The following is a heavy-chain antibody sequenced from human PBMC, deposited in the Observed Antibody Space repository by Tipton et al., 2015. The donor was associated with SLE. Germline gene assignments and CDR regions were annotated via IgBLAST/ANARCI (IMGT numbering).Heavy chain of an antibody. D-gene: IGHD1-26*01. Sequence: SLRLSCAASGFTFSSYAMSWVRQAPGKGLEWVSVISGSGAKTNYADSVKGRFTISRDNFKNTLYLQMSSLRGEDTAIFYCAKGDSFSFASYYFDSWGQGVLVTVSS. CDR1: GFTFSSYA. J-gene: IGHJ4*02. CDR3: AKGDSFSFASYYFDS. V-gene: IGHV3-23*01. CDR2: ISGSGAKT.